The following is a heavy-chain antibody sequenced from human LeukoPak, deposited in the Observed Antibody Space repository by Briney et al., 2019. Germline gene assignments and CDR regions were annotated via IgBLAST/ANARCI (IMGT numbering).Heavy chain of an antibody. CDR3: ARGSSFSNF. D-gene: IGHD6-13*01. CDR2: ISGSGGST. V-gene: IGHV3-23*01. CDR1: GFTFSSYG. J-gene: IGHJ4*02. Sequence: PGGSLRLSCAASGFTFSSYGMSWVRQAPGKGLEWVSAISGSGGSTYYADSVKGRFTISRDNAKKFLYLQMNSLRAEDTAFYYCARGSSFSNFWGQGILVTVSS.